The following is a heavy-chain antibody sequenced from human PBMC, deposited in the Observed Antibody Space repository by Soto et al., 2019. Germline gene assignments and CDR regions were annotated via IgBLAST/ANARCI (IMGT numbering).Heavy chain of an antibody. CDR3: AKTHYDILDY. J-gene: IGHJ4*02. V-gene: IGHV3-23*01. Sequence: PGGSLRLSCAASGFTFSSYAMSWVRQAPGKGLEWVSVISGSDDSTYYADSVKGRFTISRDDSKDTLYLQMNSLRAEDTAIYYCAKTHYDILDYWGQGTLVTVSS. CDR1: GFTFSSYA. D-gene: IGHD3-9*01. CDR2: ISGSDDST.